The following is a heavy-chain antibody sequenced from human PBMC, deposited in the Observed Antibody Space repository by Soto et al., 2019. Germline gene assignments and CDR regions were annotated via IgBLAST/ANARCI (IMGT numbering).Heavy chain of an antibody. Sequence: QLQLQESGPGLVKPSETLSLTSNVSGGSVSSSGYYWGWIRQAPGKGLEWIVSTYYSAGTYYNPSLKSRVTTSIDASKNQVSLTVTSVTAADTTVYYCARHASRGYSSSWYFEDWGQGALVTVSS. J-gene: IGHJ4*02. CDR1: GGSVSSSGYY. D-gene: IGHD6-13*01. V-gene: IGHV4-39*01. CDR2: TYYSAGT. CDR3: ARHASRGYSSSWYFED.